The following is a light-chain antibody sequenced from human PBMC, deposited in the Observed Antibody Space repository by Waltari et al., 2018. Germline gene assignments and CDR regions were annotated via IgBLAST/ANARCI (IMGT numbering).Light chain of an antibody. CDR3: LQYKSFPWT. CDR2: GAS. V-gene: IGKV1-17*01. CDR1: QDIRNE. Sequence: DIQMTQSPSSLSASVGDRVTITCRARQDIRNELGWYQQKPGQPPKRLIYGASTLQSGVPSRFSGSGSGTDFTLTISSLQPEDFTTYYCLQYKSFPWTFGQGTKVETK. J-gene: IGKJ1*01.